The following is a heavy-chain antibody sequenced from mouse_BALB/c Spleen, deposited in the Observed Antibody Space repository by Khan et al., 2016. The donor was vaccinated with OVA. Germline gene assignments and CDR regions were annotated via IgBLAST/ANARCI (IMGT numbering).Heavy chain of an antibody. CDR2: INPTSGYT. V-gene: IGHV1-7*01. J-gene: IGHJ2*01. CDR1: GYTFTSYW. CDR3: ARDRIDY. Sequence: VQLQQSGAELAKPGASVKMSCKASGYTFTSYWMHWIKQGPGQGLEWIGYINPTSGYTDYNQKFKDKATLTADKSSSTAYMQLSILTSDDSAVYYCARDRIDYWGQGTALTVSS.